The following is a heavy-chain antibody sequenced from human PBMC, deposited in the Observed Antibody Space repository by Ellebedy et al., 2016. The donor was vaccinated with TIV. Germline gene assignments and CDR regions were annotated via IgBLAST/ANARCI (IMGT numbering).Heavy chain of an antibody. D-gene: IGHD5-24*01. J-gene: IGHJ6*02. CDR2: IIPIFGTA. Sequence: SVKVSXXASGGTFSSYAISWVRQAPGQGLEWMGGIIPIFGTANYAQKFQGRVTITADKSTSTAYMELSSLRSEDTAVYYCARELGRDHYYYYGMDVWGQGTTVTVSS. CDR1: GGTFSSYA. V-gene: IGHV1-69*06. CDR3: ARELGRDHYYYYGMDV.